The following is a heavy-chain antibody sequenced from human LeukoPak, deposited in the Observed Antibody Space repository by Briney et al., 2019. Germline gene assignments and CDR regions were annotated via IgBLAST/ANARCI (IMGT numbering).Heavy chain of an antibody. J-gene: IGHJ6*02. CDR1: GGSISSYY. V-gene: IGHV4-59*01. Sequence: PAETLSLTCTASGGSISSYYGSWIRQSPGKGLEWIGYIYYSGSTNYNPSLKSRVTISPDASKNQFSLRLSSVTAADTAVYYCARSYDSRGYYYCDMDVWGQGTTVTVSS. CDR3: ARSYDSRGYYYCDMDV. CDR2: IYYSGST. D-gene: IGHD3-22*01.